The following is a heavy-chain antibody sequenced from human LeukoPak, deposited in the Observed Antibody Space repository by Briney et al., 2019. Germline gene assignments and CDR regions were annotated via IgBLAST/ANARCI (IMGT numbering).Heavy chain of an antibody. CDR3: AKDWELGSYFDY. J-gene: IGHJ4*02. Sequence: GGSLRLSCAASGFTFSSYAMSWVRQAPGKGLEWVSAISGSGGSTYYAGSVKGRFTISRDNSKNTLYLQMNSLRAEDTAVYYCAKDWELGSYFDYWGQGTLVTVSS. D-gene: IGHD1-26*01. CDR1: GFTFSSYA. CDR2: ISGSGGST. V-gene: IGHV3-23*01.